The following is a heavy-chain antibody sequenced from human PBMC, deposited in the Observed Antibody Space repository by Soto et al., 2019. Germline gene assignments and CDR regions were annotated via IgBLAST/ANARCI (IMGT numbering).Heavy chain of an antibody. CDR2: IKQDGSEK. V-gene: IGHV3-7*01. J-gene: IGHJ5*02. Sequence: PGGSLRLSCAASGFTFSSYWMSWVRQAPGKGLEWVANIKQDGSEKYYVDSVKGRFTISRDNAKNSLYLQMNSLRAEDTAVYYCARCKAAGKYNWFHPWGQGTLVTVSS. D-gene: IGHD6-13*01. CDR3: ARCKAAGKYNWFHP. CDR1: GFTFSSYW.